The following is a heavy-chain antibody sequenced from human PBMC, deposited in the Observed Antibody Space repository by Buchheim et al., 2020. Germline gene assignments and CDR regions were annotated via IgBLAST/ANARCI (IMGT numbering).Heavy chain of an antibody. J-gene: IGHJ4*02. CDR3: ARSDYGGNSARFNY. D-gene: IGHD4-23*01. V-gene: IGHV1-46*03. CDR1: GYTFTNYY. CDR2: INPSGGST. Sequence: QVQLVQSGAEVKKPGASVKVSCKASGYTFTNYYMHWVRQAPGQGLEWMGIINPSGGSTNYAQKFQGRVTMTRDTSTSPVHMELSSLRSEDTAIYYCARSDYGGNSARFNYWGQGTL.